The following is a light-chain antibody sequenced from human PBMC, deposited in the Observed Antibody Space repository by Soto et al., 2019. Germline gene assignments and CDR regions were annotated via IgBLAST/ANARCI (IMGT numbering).Light chain of an antibody. Sequence: QSVLTQPASVSGSPGQPITISCTGTSSDVGGYNYVSWYQQHPGKAPKLMIYDVSNRPSGVSNRFSGSKSANTASLTISGLQAEDEADYYCSSYTGSSTYVVFGGGTKVTVL. V-gene: IGLV2-14*01. CDR2: DVS. CDR3: SSYTGSSTYVV. CDR1: SSDVGGYNY. J-gene: IGLJ2*01.